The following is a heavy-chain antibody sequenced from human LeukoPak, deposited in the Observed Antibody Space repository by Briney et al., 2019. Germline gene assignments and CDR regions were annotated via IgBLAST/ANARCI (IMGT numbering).Heavy chain of an antibody. CDR1: GFTFRSYG. D-gene: IGHD6-13*01. CDR2: ISTDGSDK. V-gene: IGHV3-30*18. Sequence: HPGGSLRLSCAASGFTFRSYGMHWVRQAPGKGLEWVAVISTDGSDKYHADSVKGRFTISRDNSKKTLYLQMNSLRADDTAVYYCPKDGKIAAAGYYFDYWGQGTLVTVSS. CDR3: PKDGKIAAAGYYFDY. J-gene: IGHJ4*02.